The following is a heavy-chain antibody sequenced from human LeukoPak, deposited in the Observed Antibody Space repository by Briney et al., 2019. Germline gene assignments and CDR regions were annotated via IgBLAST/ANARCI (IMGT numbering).Heavy chain of an antibody. CDR2: MNPNSGNT. Sequence: ASVKVSCQASGYTFNSYYINWVRQATGQGLEWMGWMNPNSGNTGYAQKFQGRVTITRNTSISTAYMELSSLTSEDTAVYYCARGRAKVTTHCFDPWGQGTLVTVSS. CDR3: ARGRAKVTTHCFDP. V-gene: IGHV1-8*03. D-gene: IGHD4-11*01. J-gene: IGHJ5*02. CDR1: GYTFNSYY.